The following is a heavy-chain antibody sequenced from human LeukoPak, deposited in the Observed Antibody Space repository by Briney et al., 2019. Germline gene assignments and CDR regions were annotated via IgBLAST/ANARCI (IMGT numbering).Heavy chain of an antibody. CDR2: IKQDGSEK. CDR3: ARASDPWLQLT. D-gene: IGHD5-24*01. J-gene: IGHJ5*02. CDR1: GFXFSNYL. V-gene: IGHV3-7*05. Sequence: GGSLTLSCAASGFXFSNYLMIWLRQAPGKGLEWVGNIKQDGSEKRYADSVRGRFSISRDNAQTSLYLQMNSLRAEDTAVYYCARASDPWLQLTWGQGTLVTVSS.